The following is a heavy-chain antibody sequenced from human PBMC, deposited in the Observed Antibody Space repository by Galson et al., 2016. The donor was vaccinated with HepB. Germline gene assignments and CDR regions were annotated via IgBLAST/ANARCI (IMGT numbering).Heavy chain of an antibody. D-gene: IGHD3-16*02. J-gene: IGHJ3*02. CDR1: GGSISSGGYY. Sequence: TLSLTCTVSGGSISSGGYYWSWIRQHPGKGLEWIGYIYYSGTTDYNPSLKSRTSISVDTSKNQFSLNLYSVTAADTAVYYCARWGATVRYKSREWNAFDMWGQGTMVTVSS. V-gene: IGHV4-31*03. CDR2: IYYSGTT. CDR3: ARWGATVRYKSREWNAFDM.